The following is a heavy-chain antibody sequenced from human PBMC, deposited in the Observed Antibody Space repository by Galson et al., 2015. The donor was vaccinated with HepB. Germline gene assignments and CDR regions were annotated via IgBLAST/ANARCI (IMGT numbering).Heavy chain of an antibody. D-gene: IGHD5-18*01. CDR1: GFTFSSYG. V-gene: IGHV3-30*18. J-gene: IGHJ4*02. Sequence: SLRLSCAASGFTFSSYGMHWVRQAPGKGLEWVAAISYDGRDKNYADSVKGRFTISRDNSKNTLYLQVNSLRAEDTALFYCAKDSGRGYSYGSFDYWGQGTLVTVSS. CDR2: ISYDGRDK. CDR3: AKDSGRGYSYGSFDY.